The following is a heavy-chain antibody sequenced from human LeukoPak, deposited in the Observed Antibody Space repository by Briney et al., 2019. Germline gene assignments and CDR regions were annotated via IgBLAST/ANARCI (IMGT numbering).Heavy chain of an antibody. V-gene: IGHV3-66*01. D-gene: IGHD4/OR15-4a*01. CDR2: IYGADTI. J-gene: IGHJ4*02. CDR1: GFAVSGSY. CDR3: ARGARGAYFDF. Sequence: GGSLRLSCAASGFAVSGSYMSWVRQVPGEGLEWVSCIYGADTIYYADFVKDRFSISRDSNRNILYLQMNDLRAEDTAVYYCARGARGAYFDFWGQGTLVTVSS.